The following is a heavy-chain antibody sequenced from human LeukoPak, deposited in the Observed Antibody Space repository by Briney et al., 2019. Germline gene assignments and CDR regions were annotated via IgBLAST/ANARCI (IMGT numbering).Heavy chain of an antibody. CDR1: GGSISSYY. V-gene: IGHV4-59*08. D-gene: IGHD6-19*01. J-gene: IGHJ4*02. Sequence: TSETLSLTCTVSGGSISSYYWSWIRQPPGKGLEWIGYIYYSGSTNYNPSLKSRVTISVDTSKNQFPLKLSSVTAADTAVYYCARHSLGYSSGWYFDYWGQGTLVTVSS. CDR3: ARHSLGYSSGWYFDY. CDR2: IYYSGST.